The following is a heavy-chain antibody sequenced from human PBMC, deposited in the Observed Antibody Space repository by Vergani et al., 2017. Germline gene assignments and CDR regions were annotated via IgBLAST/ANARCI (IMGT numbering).Heavy chain of an antibody. V-gene: IGHV4-34*01. D-gene: IGHD4-11*01. CDR3: ARVNTETNGHLYYYYYMDV. CDR2: IDHTGRP. Sequence: QVQLQQWGGGLLKPSETLSLTCVVNGGSFTSYHWTWIRQSPGEGLEWVGDIDHTGRPDYNPSLKRRLTMSVDKSRNQFSLTLNSGTATDTAIYFCARVNTETNGHLYYYYYMDVWGQGTAVTVS. J-gene: IGHJ6*03. CDR1: GGSFTSYH.